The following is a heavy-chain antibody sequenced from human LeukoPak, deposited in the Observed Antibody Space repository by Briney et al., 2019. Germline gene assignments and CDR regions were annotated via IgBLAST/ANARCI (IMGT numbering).Heavy chain of an antibody. V-gene: IGHV3-7*01. Sequence: GGSLRLSCAASGFTFSSYWMSWVRQAPGTGLEWVANIKQDGSEKYYVDSVKGRFTISRDNAKNSLYLQMISLRADDTAVYYCARDKIVGPTTLDYWGQGTLVAVSS. CDR1: GFTFSSYW. J-gene: IGHJ4*02. D-gene: IGHD1-26*01. CDR2: IKQDGSEK. CDR3: ARDKIVGPTTLDY.